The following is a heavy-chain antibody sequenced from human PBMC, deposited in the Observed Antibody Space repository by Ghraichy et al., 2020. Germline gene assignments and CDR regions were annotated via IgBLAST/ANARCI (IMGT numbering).Heavy chain of an antibody. Sequence: SQTLSLTCTVSGDSISSSSYYWAWIRQPPGKGLELIGSIYYTGSTYYNPSLKSRVTISVDRSKNQFSLKVSSVTAADTAVYYCARPQSDYNYAIDVWGQGTTVTVSS. J-gene: IGHJ6*02. CDR3: ARPQSDYNYAIDV. CDR1: GDSISSSSYY. CDR2: IYYTGST. V-gene: IGHV4-39*01.